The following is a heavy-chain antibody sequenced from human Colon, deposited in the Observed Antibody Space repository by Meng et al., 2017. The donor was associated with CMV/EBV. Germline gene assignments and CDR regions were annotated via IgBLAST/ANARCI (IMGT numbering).Heavy chain of an antibody. Sequence: CKASGYTFTGYSMHWVRQAPGQGLEWMGRINPNSGGTNYAQKFQGRVTMTRDTSISTAYMELSRLTSDDTAVYYCARVPLGATTSLDYWGQGTLVTVSS. CDR1: GYTFTGYS. CDR2: INPNSGGT. CDR3: ARVPLGATTSLDY. V-gene: IGHV1-2*06. J-gene: IGHJ4*02. D-gene: IGHD1-26*01.